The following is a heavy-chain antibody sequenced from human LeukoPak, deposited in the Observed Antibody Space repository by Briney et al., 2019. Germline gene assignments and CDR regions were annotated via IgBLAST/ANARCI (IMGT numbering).Heavy chain of an antibody. Sequence: GGSLRLSCAASGFTFSSYAMHWVRQAPGKGLEWVAVISYDGSNKYYADSVKGRFTISRDNSKNTLYLQMNSLRAEDTAVYYCAREGDSEVIDYWGQGTLVTVSS. CDR2: ISYDGSNK. V-gene: IGHV3-30-3*01. CDR3: AREGDSEVIDY. CDR1: GFTFSSYA. D-gene: IGHD6-13*01. J-gene: IGHJ4*02.